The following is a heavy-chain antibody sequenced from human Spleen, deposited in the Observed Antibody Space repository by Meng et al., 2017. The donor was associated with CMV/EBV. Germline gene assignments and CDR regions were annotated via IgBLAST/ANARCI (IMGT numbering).Heavy chain of an antibody. V-gene: IGHV4-34*01. J-gene: IGHJ4*02. D-gene: IGHD2-15*01. CDR3: ARRGPSYTSGSSSSGHIDY. CDR1: PLSCYF. CDR2: INHCGST. Sequence: PLSCYFWTWIRQSPGKGLEWIGEINHCGSTNYNPSVESRISISVDTSKNQFSLKMSSVTAADTAVYYCARRGPSYTSGSSSSGHIDYWGQGTLVTVSS.